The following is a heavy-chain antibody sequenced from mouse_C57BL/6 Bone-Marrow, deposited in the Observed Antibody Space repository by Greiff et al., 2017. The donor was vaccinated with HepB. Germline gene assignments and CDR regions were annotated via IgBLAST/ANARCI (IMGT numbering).Heavy chain of an antibody. CDR1: GYTFTSYW. Sequence: QVQLQQSGAELVKPGASVKMSCKASGYTFTSYWITWVKQRPGQGLEWIGDIYPGSGSTNYNEKFKSKATLTVDTSSSTAYMQLSSLTSEDSAVYYCASLYDYESYFDYWGQGTTLTVSS. V-gene: IGHV1-55*01. CDR2: IYPGSGST. D-gene: IGHD2-4*01. J-gene: IGHJ2*01. CDR3: ASLYDYESYFDY.